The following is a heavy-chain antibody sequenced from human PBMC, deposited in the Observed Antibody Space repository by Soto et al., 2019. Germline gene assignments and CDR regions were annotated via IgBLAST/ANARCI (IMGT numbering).Heavy chain of an antibody. CDR1: GGTFSSYA. Sequence: QVQLVQSGAEVKKPGSSVKVSCKASGGTFSSYAISWVRQAPGQGLEWMGGIIPIFGTANYAQKFQGRVTITADESTSKAYMELSSLRSEDTAVYYCAREARTQYCSGGSCYSGGWGYWGQGTLVTVSS. CDR3: AREARTQYCSGGSCYSGGWGY. D-gene: IGHD2-15*01. V-gene: IGHV1-69*01. J-gene: IGHJ4*02. CDR2: IIPIFGTA.